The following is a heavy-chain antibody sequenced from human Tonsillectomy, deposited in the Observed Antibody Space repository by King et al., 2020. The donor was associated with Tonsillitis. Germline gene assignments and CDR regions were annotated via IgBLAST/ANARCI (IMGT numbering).Heavy chain of an antibody. CDR2: ISSSGTT. Sequence: VQLVESGGGLVQPGGSLSLSCAASGFTFSTYNMNWVRQAPGKGLEWVSHISSSGTTLYADSVKGRFTISRDNARNSLYLQMNSLRVEDTAVYYCVLGGKDVWGQGTTVTVSS. J-gene: IGHJ6*02. CDR1: GFTFSTYN. D-gene: IGHD3-16*01. V-gene: IGHV3-48*01. CDR3: VLGGKDV.